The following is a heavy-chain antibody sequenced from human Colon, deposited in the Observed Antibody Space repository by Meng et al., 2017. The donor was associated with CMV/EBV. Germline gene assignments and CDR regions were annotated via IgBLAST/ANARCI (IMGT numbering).Heavy chain of an antibody. D-gene: IGHD2-21*02. Sequence: SETLSLTCTVSGGSISSSSHYWGWIRQPPGKGLEWIGSIFYAETTYYNSSLQSRITISVNTSKNQFSLKLNSVTAADTAVYYCAREYYSDCYRYWFDTWGQGTLVTVSS. V-gene: IGHV4-39*07. CDR1: GGSISSSSHY. CDR3: AREYYSDCYRYWFDT. CDR2: IFYAETT. J-gene: IGHJ5*02.